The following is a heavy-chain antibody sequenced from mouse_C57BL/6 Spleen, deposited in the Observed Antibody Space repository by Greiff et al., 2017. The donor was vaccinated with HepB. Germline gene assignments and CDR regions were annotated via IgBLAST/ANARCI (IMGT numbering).Heavy chain of an antibody. J-gene: IGHJ4*01. Sequence: VQLQQPGAELVKPGASVKLSCKASGYTFTSYWMHWVKQRPGQGLEWIGMIHPNSGSTNYNEKFKSKATLTVDKISSTAYMQLSSLTSADSAVYDCAIAGQLMLRGYAMDYWGQGTSVTVSS. D-gene: IGHD3-2*02. CDR3: AIAGQLMLRGYAMDY. V-gene: IGHV1-64*01. CDR1: GYTFTSYW. CDR2: IHPNSGST.